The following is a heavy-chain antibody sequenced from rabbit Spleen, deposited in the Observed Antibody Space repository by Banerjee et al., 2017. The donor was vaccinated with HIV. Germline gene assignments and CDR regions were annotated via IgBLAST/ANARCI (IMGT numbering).Heavy chain of an antibody. J-gene: IGHJ3*01. CDR3: ARNDGVDVATHLDL. Sequence: QEKVEEPGGGLVKPEGYLTLTCKASGFSLSDRDVMCWVRQAPGKGLEWIACIYRVVGRTLYASWAKGRFEVSKTSSTTVTLQISSLTAADTATYFCARNDGVDVATHLDLWGPGTLVTVS. CDR2: IYRVVGRT. D-gene: IGHD2-1*01. V-gene: IGHV1S45*01. CDR1: GFSLSDRDV.